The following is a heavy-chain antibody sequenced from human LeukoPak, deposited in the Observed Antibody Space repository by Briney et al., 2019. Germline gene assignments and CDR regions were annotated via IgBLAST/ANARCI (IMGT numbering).Heavy chain of an antibody. CDR2: IYYGGNT. V-gene: IGHV4-39*07. D-gene: IGHD6-13*01. CDR1: GGSISSSRYY. Sequence: SETLSLTCTVSGGSISSSRYYWGRIRQPPGKGLEWIGTIYYGGNTYYDPSLKSRVTKSVDTSKNQFSLKLSSVTAADTAVYFCARGRVSSSSWYSTYYYYFYMDVWGKGTTVTVSS. CDR3: ARGRVSSSSWYSTYYYYFYMDV. J-gene: IGHJ6*03.